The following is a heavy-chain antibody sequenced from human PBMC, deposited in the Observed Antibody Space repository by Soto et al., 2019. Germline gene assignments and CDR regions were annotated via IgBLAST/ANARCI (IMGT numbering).Heavy chain of an antibody. CDR3: ARTHVKVVTPDY. Sequence: ASVKVSWKASGYAFTSHYMHWVRQAPGQGLEWMGIINPSGGSTSYAQKFQGRVTMTRNTSTSTVYMELSSLRSEDTAVYYCARTHVKVVTPDYWGQGTLVTVSS. CDR1: GYAFTSHY. CDR2: INPSGGST. J-gene: IGHJ4*02. D-gene: IGHD2-21*02. V-gene: IGHV1-46*01.